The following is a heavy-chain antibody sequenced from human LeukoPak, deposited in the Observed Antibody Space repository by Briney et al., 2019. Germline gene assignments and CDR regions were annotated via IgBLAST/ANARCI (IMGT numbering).Heavy chain of an antibody. V-gene: IGHV4-39*07. J-gene: IGHJ3*02. CDR2: INYSGRT. D-gene: IGHD2-2*01. CDR1: GGSISDSRYY. Sequence: PSETLSLTCTVSGGSISDSRYYWGWIRQSPGEGLDWIGTINYSGRTYYNPSLKSRVTISIDTSKNQFSLELNSVTAADTVVYYCAREGVQPGAFDIWGQGTMVTVSS. CDR3: AREGVQPGAFDI.